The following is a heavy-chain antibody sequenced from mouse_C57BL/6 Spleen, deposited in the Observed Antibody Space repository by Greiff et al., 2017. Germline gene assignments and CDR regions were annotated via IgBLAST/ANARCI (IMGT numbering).Heavy chain of an antibody. CDR1: GYSFTGYY. D-gene: IGHD2-4*01. J-gene: IGHJ3*01. CDR3: AGGGLRAFAY. CDR2: INPSTGGT. Sequence: VQLQQSGPELVKPGASVKISCKASGYSFTGYYMNWVKQSPEKSLEWIGEINPSTGGTTYNQKFKAKATLTVDKSSSTAYMQLKSLTSEDSAVYYCAGGGLRAFAYWGQGTLVTVSA. V-gene: IGHV1-42*01.